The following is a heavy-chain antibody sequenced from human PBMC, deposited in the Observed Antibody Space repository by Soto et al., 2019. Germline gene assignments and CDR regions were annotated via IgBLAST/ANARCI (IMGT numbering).Heavy chain of an antibody. CDR2: MYSGGST. CDR1: GFTVSSNY. D-gene: IGHD3-22*01. Sequence: GGSLRLSCAASGFTVSSNYMSWVRQAPGEGLEWVSVMYSGGSTYYADSVKGRFTISRDNSKNTLYLQMNSLRAEDTAVYYCARATGIVGPYYFDYRGQGTLVTVSP. J-gene: IGHJ4*02. CDR3: ARATGIVGPYYFDY. V-gene: IGHV3-53*01.